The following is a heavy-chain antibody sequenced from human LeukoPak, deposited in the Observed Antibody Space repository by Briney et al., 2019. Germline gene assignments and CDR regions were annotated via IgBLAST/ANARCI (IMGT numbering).Heavy chain of an antibody. Sequence: GGSLRLSCAASGFTFSSYAMSWVRQAPGKGLEWVSAISGSGGSTYYADSVKGGFTISRDNSKKTLYLQMNSLRAEDTAVYYCAKTSGRIAAAGSNIDYWGQGTLVTVSS. CDR3: AKTSGRIAAAGSNIDY. D-gene: IGHD6-13*01. CDR2: ISGSGGST. J-gene: IGHJ4*02. CDR1: GFTFSSYA. V-gene: IGHV3-23*01.